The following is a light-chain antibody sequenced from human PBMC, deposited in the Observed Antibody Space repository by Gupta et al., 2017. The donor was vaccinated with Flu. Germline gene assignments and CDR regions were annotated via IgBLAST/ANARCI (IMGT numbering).Light chain of an antibody. CDR2: AAS. V-gene: IGKV1-39*01. CDR1: QSISSY. Sequence: DIQMTQSPSSLSASVGDRVTITCRASQSISSYLNWYQQKPGKAPKLLIYAASSLQSGVPSRFSGSGSGTDFTLTSSSLQPEDFATYYCQQSYRNPYSFGQGTKLEIK. CDR3: QQSYRNPYS. J-gene: IGKJ2*03.